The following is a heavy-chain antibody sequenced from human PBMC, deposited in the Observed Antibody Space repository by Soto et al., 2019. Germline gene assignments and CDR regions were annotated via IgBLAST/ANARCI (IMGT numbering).Heavy chain of an antibody. CDR2: ISAYNGNT. CDR3: ARGSYGYYSYYGMDV. J-gene: IGHJ6*02. Sequence: QVHLVQSGAEVKKPGASVRVSCKASGYTFTTYGISWVRQAPGQGLEWMGWISAYNGNTNYAQKFQGRVTMTTDTSTSTAYMELRSLRSDDTAVYYCARGSYGYYSYYGMDVWGQGTTVTVSS. CDR1: GYTFTTYG. D-gene: IGHD5-18*01. V-gene: IGHV1-18*04.